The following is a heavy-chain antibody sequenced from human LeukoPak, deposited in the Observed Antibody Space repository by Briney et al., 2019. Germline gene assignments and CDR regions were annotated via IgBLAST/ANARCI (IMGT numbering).Heavy chain of an antibody. Sequence: ASVKVSCKASGYTFTSYFMNWVRQAPGQGLEWMGIINPSGGSTSYAQKFQGRVAMTRDTSTSTVYMELSSLRSEDTAVYYCARTAGRTFDYWGQGTLVTVSS. V-gene: IGHV1-46*01. CDR1: GYTFTSYF. J-gene: IGHJ4*02. CDR2: INPSGGST. D-gene: IGHD6-6*01. CDR3: ARTAGRTFDY.